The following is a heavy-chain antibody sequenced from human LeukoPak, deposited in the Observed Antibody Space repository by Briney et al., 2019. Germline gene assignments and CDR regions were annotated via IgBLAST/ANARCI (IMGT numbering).Heavy chain of an antibody. J-gene: IGHJ4*02. CDR2: ISAYNGNT. CDR1: GYTFTSYG. CDR3: ARELYDFWSGYYTGMAGY. V-gene: IGHV1-18*01. D-gene: IGHD3-3*01. Sequence: ASVKVSXKASGYTFTSYGISWVRQAPGQGLEWMGWISAYNGNTNYAQKLQGRVTMTTDTSTSTAYMELRSLRSDDTAVYYCARELYDFWSGYYTGMAGYWGQGTLVTVSS.